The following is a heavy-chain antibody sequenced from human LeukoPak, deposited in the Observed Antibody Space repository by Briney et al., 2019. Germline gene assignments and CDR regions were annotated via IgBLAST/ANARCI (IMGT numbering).Heavy chain of an antibody. CDR3: ARGRLGDSFDY. Sequence: PSQTLSLTCIVSGGSITSGSYYWNWIRQPAGKGLEWIGRIYTSGSTNYNPSLKSRVTISVDTSTNQFSLNLSSVTAADTAVYYCARGRLGDSFDYWGQGILVTVSS. CDR2: IYTSGST. CDR1: GGSITSGSYY. D-gene: IGHD3-16*01. J-gene: IGHJ4*02. V-gene: IGHV4-61*02.